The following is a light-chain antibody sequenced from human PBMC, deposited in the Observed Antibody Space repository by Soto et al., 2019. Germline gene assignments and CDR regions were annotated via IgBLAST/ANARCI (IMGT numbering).Light chain of an antibody. CDR2: EVS. CDR1: SSDVGDNY. J-gene: IGLJ1*01. CDR3: SAYAGSNKLV. V-gene: IGLV2-8*01. Sequence: QSALTQPPSASGSPGQSVTISCTGTSSDVGDNYVSWYQQHLGKAPKLIIYEVSQRPSGVPDRFSGSKSGNTASLTVSGLQTEDEADYYCSAYAGSNKLVFGSGTKVTVL.